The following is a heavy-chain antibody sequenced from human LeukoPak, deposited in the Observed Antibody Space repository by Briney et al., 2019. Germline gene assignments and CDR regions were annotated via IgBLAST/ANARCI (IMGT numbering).Heavy chain of an antibody. V-gene: IGHV4-39*07. D-gene: IGHD3/OR15-3a*01. CDR2: VYSSGST. Sequence: PSETLSLTCTVSGGSISSNTYCWGWIRQPPGKGLEWIASVYSSGSTFYNPSLKSGVTISVDTSKNQFSLKLNSVTAADTAVYYCARDGTRWGEFDYWGQGTPVTVSS. J-gene: IGHJ4*02. CDR3: ARDGTRWGEFDY. CDR1: GGSISSNTYC.